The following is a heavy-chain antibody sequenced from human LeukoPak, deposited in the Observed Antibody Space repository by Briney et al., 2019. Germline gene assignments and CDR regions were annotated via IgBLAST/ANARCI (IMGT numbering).Heavy chain of an antibody. CDR3: ARHQRDVRALTC. CDR2: INHSGTT. D-gene: IGHD3-10*01. V-gene: IGHV4-34*01. J-gene: IGHJ4*02. CDR1: NGSFSGYY. Sequence: PSETLSLTCAVSNGSFSGYYWTWIRQSPGKGLEWIGEINHSGTTSYNPSLKSRATISVDTSKNQFSLKLSSVTAADTAVYYCARHQRDVRALTCWGQGTLVTVSS.